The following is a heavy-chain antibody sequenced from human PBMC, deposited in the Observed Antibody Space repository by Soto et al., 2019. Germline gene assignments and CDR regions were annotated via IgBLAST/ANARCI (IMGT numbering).Heavy chain of an antibody. J-gene: IGHJ5*02. CDR3: ARVAGTWWFDP. V-gene: IGHV1-18*01. CDR2: ISAYNGNT. D-gene: IGHD6-13*01. CDR1: GYTFTSCG. Sequence: ASVRVSCRASGYTFTSCGIRWVRQAPGQGLEWMGWISAYNGNTNYAQKLQGRVTMTTDTSASTAYMELSSLRSEDTAVYYCARVAGTWWFDPWGQGTLVTVSS.